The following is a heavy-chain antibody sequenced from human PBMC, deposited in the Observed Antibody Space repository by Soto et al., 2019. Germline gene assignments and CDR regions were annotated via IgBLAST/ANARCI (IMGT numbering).Heavy chain of an antibody. D-gene: IGHD3-9*01. V-gene: IGHV1-18*01. CDR3: AREIYYILNGYYLPTYYFDY. CDR1: GYTFTSYG. Sequence: ASVKVSCKASGYTFTSYGISWVRQAPGQGLEWMGWISAYNGNTNYAQKLQGRVTMTTDTSTSTAYMELRSLRSDDTAVYYCAREIYYILNGYYLPTYYFDYWGQGTLVTVSS. J-gene: IGHJ4*02. CDR2: ISAYNGNT.